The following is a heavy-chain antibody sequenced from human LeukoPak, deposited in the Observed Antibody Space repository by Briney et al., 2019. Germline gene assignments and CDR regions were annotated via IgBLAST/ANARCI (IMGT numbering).Heavy chain of an antibody. CDR2: INNDGRST. CDR3: VAVADYYYMDV. V-gene: IGHV3-74*01. J-gene: IGHJ6*03. D-gene: IGHD6-19*01. Sequence: GGSLRLSCAASGFTLSTYWMHWVRQAPGKGLVWVSRINNDGRSTIYADSVEGRVTISRDNAKNSLYLQMNSLRAKDTALYYCVAVADYYYMDVWGKGTPVTISS. CDR1: GFTLSTYW.